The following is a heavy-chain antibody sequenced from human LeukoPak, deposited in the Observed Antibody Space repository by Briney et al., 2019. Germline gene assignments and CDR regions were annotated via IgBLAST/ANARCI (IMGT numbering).Heavy chain of an antibody. V-gene: IGHV1-3*01. Sequence: ASVKVSCKASGGTFSSYAISWVRQAPGQGLEWMGWINAGNGNTKYSQKFQGRVTITRDTSASTAYMELSSLRSEDTAVYYCAILIVVVPAARGDFDYWGQGTLVTVSS. J-gene: IGHJ4*02. CDR1: GGTFSSYA. CDR3: AILIVVVPAARGDFDY. D-gene: IGHD2-2*01. CDR2: INAGNGNT.